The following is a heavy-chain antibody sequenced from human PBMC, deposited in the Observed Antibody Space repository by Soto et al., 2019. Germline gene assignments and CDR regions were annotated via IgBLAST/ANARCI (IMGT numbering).Heavy chain of an antibody. CDR3: ASLEYQLLWFGELSSDY. Sequence: PSETLSLTCTVSGGSISSSSYYWGWIRQPPGKGLEWIGSIYYSGSTYYNPSLKSRVTISVDTSKNQFSLKLSSVTAADTAVYYCASLEYQLLWFGELSSDYWGQGTLVTVSS. V-gene: IGHV4-39*01. D-gene: IGHD3-10*01. CDR2: IYYSGST. J-gene: IGHJ4*02. CDR1: GGSISSSSYY.